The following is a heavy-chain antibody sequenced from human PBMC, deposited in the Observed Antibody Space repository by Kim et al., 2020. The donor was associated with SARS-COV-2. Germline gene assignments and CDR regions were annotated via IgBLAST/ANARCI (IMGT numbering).Heavy chain of an antibody. CDR2: IDSSSRIV. CDR3: AKDAGSHPDY. V-gene: IGHV3-11*04. D-gene: IGHD3-10*01. J-gene: IGHJ4*02. Sequence: GGSLRLSCAASGFGFSGYYMAWIRQAPGKGLEWISYIDSSSRIVAYADSVKGPFTISRDNSDNTLYLQMHGLRVEDTGLYYCAKDAGSHPDYWGQGTLVTVS. CDR1: GFGFSGYY.